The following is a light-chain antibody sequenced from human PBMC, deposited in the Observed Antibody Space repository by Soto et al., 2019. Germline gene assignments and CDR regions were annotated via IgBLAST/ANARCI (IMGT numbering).Light chain of an antibody. Sequence: DVQLTQSPSFLSASVGDRVTITCRASQDISSHLAWYQQIPGKGPKLLIYAASTLRSGVPSRFSGSGSGTEFTLAISSLQSEDFATYHCQQVNGYPHTFGQGTKLEIK. CDR1: QDISSH. CDR3: QQVNGYPHT. CDR2: AAS. V-gene: IGKV1-9*01. J-gene: IGKJ2*01.